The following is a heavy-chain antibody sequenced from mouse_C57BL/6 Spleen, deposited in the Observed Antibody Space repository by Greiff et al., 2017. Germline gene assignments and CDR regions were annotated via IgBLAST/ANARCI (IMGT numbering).Heavy chain of an antibody. CDR2: IDPSDSYT. Sequence: VQLQQPGAELVMPGASVMLSCKASGYTFTSYWMHGVNQRPGQGLEWIGEIDPSDSYTTYNQKFKGKSTLTVDTSSSTAYMQLSSLTSEDSAVYYCARRDHYGSIYYFGCWGQGTTLTVSS. D-gene: IGHD1-1*01. J-gene: IGHJ2*01. V-gene: IGHV1-69*01. CDR3: ARRDHYGSIYYFGC. CDR1: GYTFTSYW.